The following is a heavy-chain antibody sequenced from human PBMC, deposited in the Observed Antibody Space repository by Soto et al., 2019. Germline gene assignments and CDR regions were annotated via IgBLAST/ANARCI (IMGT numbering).Heavy chain of an antibody. V-gene: IGHV1-3*01. CDR2: INPDNGDT. J-gene: IGHJ3*02. Sequence: QVQFVQSGAEVKEPGASVKVSCKASGYTFPSYGLHWVRQAPGQSLEWMGWINPDNGDTKHSQKFQGRVTITRDTSASTAYMELRSLRYEDTAVYYCARDDGDRAFDIWGQGTTVTVSS. CDR3: ARDDGDRAFDI. CDR1: GYTFPSYG. D-gene: IGHD2-21*01.